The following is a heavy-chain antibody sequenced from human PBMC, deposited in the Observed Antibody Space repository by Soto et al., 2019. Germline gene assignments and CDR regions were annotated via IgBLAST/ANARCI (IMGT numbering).Heavy chain of an antibody. CDR2: ISGSGGST. D-gene: IGHD6-13*01. CDR3: AKDQGSSWYEIDY. CDR1: GFTFSNYA. Sequence: HPGGSLRLSCAASGFTFSNYAVTWVRQAPGKGLEWVSTISGSGGSTYYADSVKGRFTISRDNSKNTLYLQMNSLRAEDTAAYYCAKDQGSSWYEIDYWGQGTLVTVSS. V-gene: IGHV3-23*01. J-gene: IGHJ4*02.